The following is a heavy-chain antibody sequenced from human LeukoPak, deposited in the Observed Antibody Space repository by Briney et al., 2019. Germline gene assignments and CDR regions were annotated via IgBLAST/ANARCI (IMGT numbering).Heavy chain of an antibody. CDR3: ARGSTQYSSGWYGLDY. CDR1: GFTFSSYW. J-gene: IGHJ4*02. D-gene: IGHD6-19*01. Sequence: GGSLRLSCAASGFTFSSYWMHWVRQALGKGRVWVSRVNSDGSSTTYADSVKGRFTISRDNAKNTLYLQMNSLRAEDTAVYYCARGSTQYSSGWYGLDYWGQGTLVTVSS. CDR2: VNSDGSST. V-gene: IGHV3-74*01.